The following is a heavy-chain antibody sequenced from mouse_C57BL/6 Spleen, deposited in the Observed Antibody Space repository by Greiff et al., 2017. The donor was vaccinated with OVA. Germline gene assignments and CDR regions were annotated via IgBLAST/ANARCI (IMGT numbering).Heavy chain of an antibody. Sequence: VKLQESGPGLVQPSQSLSITCTVSGFSLTSYGVHWVRQSPGKGLEWLGVIWSGGSTDYNAAFISRLSISKDNSKSQVFFKMNSLQADDTAIYYCAPLYYGNHYYAMDYWGQGTSVTVSS. CDR2: IWSGGST. V-gene: IGHV2-2*01. CDR3: APLYYGNHYYAMDY. J-gene: IGHJ4*01. CDR1: GFSLTSYG. D-gene: IGHD2-1*01.